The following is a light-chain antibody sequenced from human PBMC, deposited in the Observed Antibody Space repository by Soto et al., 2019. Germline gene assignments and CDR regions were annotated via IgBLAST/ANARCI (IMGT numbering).Light chain of an antibody. CDR1: QSVTSNY. CDR3: QHYGSSSWP. Sequence: EIGLTQSPGTLSLSPGERATLSCRASQSVTSNYLASYQQRPGQAPRLLIFGASSRATGIPGKFGGSGSGTDFTLTISGLEPDDFALYYCQHYGSSSWPFGQGTKVEIK. V-gene: IGKV3-20*01. J-gene: IGKJ1*01. CDR2: GAS.